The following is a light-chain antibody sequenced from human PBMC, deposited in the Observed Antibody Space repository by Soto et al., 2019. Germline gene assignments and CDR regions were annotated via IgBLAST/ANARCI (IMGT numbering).Light chain of an antibody. CDR2: GAS. V-gene: IGKV3D-20*02. Sequence: EIVLTPSPGTLSLSPVERATLSCRTSQSVSSNYLAWYQQKPGQAPRLLIYGASSRATGIPDRFSGSGSGTDFTLTISSLEPEDFAVYYCQQRSNWLGTFGQGTKVDIK. CDR3: QQRSNWLGT. CDR1: QSVSSNY. J-gene: IGKJ1*01.